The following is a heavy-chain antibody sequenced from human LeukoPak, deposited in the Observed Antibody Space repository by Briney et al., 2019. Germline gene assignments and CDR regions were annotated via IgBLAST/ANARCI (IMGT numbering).Heavy chain of an antibody. V-gene: IGHV3-74*03. CDR2: SKYDGSTA. CDR1: GFTLKNYW. CDR3: AKSDWFDP. Sequence: GGSLRLSCETSGFTLKNYWMSWLRRAPGKGLEWVSRSKYDGSTAMYAESVKGRFTISRDNARGTLYLQMNSLRVDDTAVYYCAKSDWFDPCGRGILVTVSS. J-gene: IGHJ5*02.